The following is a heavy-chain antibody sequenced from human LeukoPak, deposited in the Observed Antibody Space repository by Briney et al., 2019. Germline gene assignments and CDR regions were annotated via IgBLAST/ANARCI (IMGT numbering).Heavy chain of an antibody. V-gene: IGHV3-21*01. CDR3: ARVTGITAAGCFDY. CDR1: GFTFSSYS. J-gene: IGHJ4*02. CDR2: ISSSSSYV. D-gene: IGHD6-13*01. Sequence: PGGPLRLSCTASGFTFSSYSMNWVRQAPGKGLEWVSSISSSSSYVYYADSLRGRFTGDRDNAKNSLYLQIDSLKAEDTAVYYCARVTGITAAGCFDYWGEGTLPTVSS.